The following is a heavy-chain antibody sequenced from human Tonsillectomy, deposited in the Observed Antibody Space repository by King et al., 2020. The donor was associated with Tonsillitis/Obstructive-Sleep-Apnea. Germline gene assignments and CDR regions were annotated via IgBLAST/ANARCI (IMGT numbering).Heavy chain of an antibody. CDR3: ARDHCSSTSCYGNYYYMDV. CDR1: GGSISSYY. J-gene: IGHJ6*03. D-gene: IGHD2-2*01. V-gene: IGHV4-59*01. Sequence: VQLQESGPGLVKPSETLSLTCTVSGGSISSYYWSWIRQPLGKGLEWIGYIFYSGSTNYNPSLKSRVTISVDTSKNQFSLKLSSVTAADTAVYYCARDHCSSTSCYGNYYYMDVWGKGTTVTVSS. CDR2: IFYSGST.